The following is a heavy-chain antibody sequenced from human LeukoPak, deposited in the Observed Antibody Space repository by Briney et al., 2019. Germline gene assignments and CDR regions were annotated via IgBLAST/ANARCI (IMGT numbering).Heavy chain of an antibody. Sequence: ASVKVSCKTSGYTFITYDINWVRQAPGQGLEWMGWMNPNTGNAGYPRKLQSRVTMTRNTSMSTAYMELSSLTSEDTAVYYCARGVRRARTEDYESSGYFPADYWGQGTLVTVSS. CDR3: ARGVRRARTEDYESSGYFPADY. CDR2: MNPNTGNA. V-gene: IGHV1-8*01. CDR1: GYTFITYD. D-gene: IGHD3-22*01. J-gene: IGHJ4*02.